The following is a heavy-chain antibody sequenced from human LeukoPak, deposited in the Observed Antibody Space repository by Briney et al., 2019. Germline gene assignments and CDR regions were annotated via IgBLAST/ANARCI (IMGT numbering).Heavy chain of an antibody. CDR1: GFTFSSYA. D-gene: IGHD3-3*01. Sequence: GGSLRLSCAASGFTFSSYAMSWVRQAPGKGLEWVSAISGSGGSTYYADSVKGRFTISRDNSKNTLYLQMNSLRDEDTAVYYCAKDRFENYDFWSGYGYHYYYYMDVWGKGTTVTVSS. J-gene: IGHJ6*03. CDR3: AKDRFENYDFWSGYGYHYYYYMDV. V-gene: IGHV3-23*01. CDR2: ISGSGGST.